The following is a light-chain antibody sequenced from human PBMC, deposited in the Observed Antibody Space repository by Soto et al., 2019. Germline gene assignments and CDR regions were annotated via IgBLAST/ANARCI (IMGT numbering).Light chain of an antibody. J-gene: IGKJ2*01. Sequence: EIVLTQSPATLSLSPGEGASLSCRASQSVGTYMAWYQHKPGQAPRLLIYDASKRATGIPARFSGSGSGTNFTFTISRLEHADFALYFCKLRSSCPPYTFAQGTKLPIK. CDR1: QSVGTY. CDR3: KLRSSCPPYT. CDR2: DAS. V-gene: IGKV3-11*01.